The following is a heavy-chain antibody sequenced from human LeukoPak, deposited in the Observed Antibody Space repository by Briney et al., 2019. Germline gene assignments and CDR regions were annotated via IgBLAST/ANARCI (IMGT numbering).Heavy chain of an antibody. D-gene: IGHD3-16*01. V-gene: IGHV3-74*03. CDR3: ARDRRYVAGV. CDR1: GFTFSSYW. Sequence: GGSLRLSCAASGFTFSSYWMHWVRQAPGKGLVWLSHINSDGSSTTYADSVTGRFTISRDNAKNTLYLQMNSLRAEDTAVYYCARDRRYVAGVWGQGTTVTVSS. J-gene: IGHJ6*02. CDR2: INSDGSST.